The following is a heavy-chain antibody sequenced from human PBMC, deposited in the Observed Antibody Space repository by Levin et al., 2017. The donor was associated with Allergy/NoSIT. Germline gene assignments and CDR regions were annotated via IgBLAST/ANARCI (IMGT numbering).Heavy chain of an antibody. V-gene: IGHV6-1*01. CDR1: GDSVSGDRVA. Sequence: SQTLSLPCAISGDSVSGDRVAWNWIRQSPSRGLEWLGRTYYRSKWYNEYAVSVKSRIIIDPDTSKNQFSLQLNSVTPEDTAVYYCTRANFKNWFDPWGQGTLVTVSS. J-gene: IGHJ5*02. CDR3: TRANFKNWFDP. D-gene: IGHD1-7*01. CDR2: TYYRSKWYN.